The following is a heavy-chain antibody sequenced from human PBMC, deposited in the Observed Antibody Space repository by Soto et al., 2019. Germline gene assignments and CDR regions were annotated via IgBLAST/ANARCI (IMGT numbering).Heavy chain of an antibody. V-gene: IGHV3-23*01. D-gene: IGHD4-17*01. CDR3: AKNSYGDYHRAFDI. Sequence: GGSLRLSCVASGITFSSYAMSWVRQAPGKGLEWVSGISGSTGSTYYADSVKGRFTISRDDSKNTLYLQMNSLRAEDTAVYFCAKNSYGDYHRAFDIWGQRTMVPVSS. CDR1: GITFSSYA. CDR2: ISGSTGST. J-gene: IGHJ3*02.